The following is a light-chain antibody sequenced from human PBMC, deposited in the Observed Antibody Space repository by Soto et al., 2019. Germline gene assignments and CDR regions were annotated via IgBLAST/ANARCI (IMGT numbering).Light chain of an antibody. J-gene: IGLJ3*02. CDR3: AAWDGSLNEWG. CDR2: ADN. Sequence: QSVLTQPPSASETPGQRVTISCSGSSSNIGSSTVNWYQQLPGTAPKLLIYADNQRPSGVPDRLSGSKSGTSASLAISGLQSEYEAEYYCAAWDGSLNEWGFGGGTHLTVL. CDR1: SSNIGSST. V-gene: IGLV1-44*01.